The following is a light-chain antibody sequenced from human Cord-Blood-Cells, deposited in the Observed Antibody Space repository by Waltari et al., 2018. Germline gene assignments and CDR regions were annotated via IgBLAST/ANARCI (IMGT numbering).Light chain of an antibody. CDR2: DVS. Sequence: QSALTQPASVSGSPGQSITISCTGTSSDVGGYNYVSWYQQHPGKAPKLMIYDVSKRPSVVSNRFSGSKSGNPASLTISGLQAEDEADYYCSSYTSSSTLVFGGGTKLTVL. CDR1: SSDVGGYNY. CDR3: SSYTSSSTLV. V-gene: IGLV2-14*01. J-gene: IGLJ3*02.